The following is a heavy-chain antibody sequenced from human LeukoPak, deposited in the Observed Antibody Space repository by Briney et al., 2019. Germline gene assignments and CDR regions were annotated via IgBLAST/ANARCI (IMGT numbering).Heavy chain of an antibody. CDR1: GGSISSSSYY. J-gene: IGHJ4*02. D-gene: IGHD6-19*01. CDR3: ARWDSSAWGFDN. CDR2: THHSGST. V-gene: IGHV4-61*05. Sequence: PSETLSLTCTVSGGSISSSSYYWGWVRQPPGKGLEWLGYTHHSGSTNYNPSLKSRVTTSVDTSKNQLSLKLSSVTAADTAVYYCARWDSSAWGFDNWGQGTLVTVSS.